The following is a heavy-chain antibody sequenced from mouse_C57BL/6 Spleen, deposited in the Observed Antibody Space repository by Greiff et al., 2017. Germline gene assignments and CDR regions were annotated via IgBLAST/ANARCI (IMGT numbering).Heavy chain of an antibody. CDR2: IDPANGNT. CDR3: ASFYYYGSSWFAY. V-gene: IGHV14-3*01. CDR1: GFNIKNTY. J-gene: IGHJ3*01. Sequence: VQLKESVAELVRPGASVKLSCTASGFNIKNTYMHWVKQRPEQGLEWIGRIDPANGNTKYAPKFQGKATITADTSSNTAYLQLSSLTSEDTAIYYCASFYYYGSSWFAYWGQGTLVTVSA. D-gene: IGHD1-1*01.